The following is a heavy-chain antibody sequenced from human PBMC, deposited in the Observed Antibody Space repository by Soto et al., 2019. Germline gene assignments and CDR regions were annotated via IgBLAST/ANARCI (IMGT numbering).Heavy chain of an antibody. V-gene: IGHV4-38-2*02. J-gene: IGHJ4*03. D-gene: IGHD6-19*01. CDR3: ARVHVMVVAGSTFDY. Sequence: LSLTCTVSGDSISSGSYWGWIRQPPGEGPEWIASIHHGGTTFYNPSLKSRISISVDTSKNQFSLRLTSVTAADTATYYCARVHVMVVAGSTFDYWGPGTLVTVSS. CDR2: IHHGGTT. CDR1: GDSISSGSY.